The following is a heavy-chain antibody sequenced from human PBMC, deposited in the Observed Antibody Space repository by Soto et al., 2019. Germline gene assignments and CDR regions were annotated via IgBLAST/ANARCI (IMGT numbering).Heavy chain of an antibody. CDR1: GFTFDDYA. CDR3: VKVPYSSLTTLGSAFDV. J-gene: IGHJ3*01. Sequence: QLVESGGGLVQPGRSLRLSCAASGFTFDDYAMHWVRQAPGKGLEWVSGISWSGDNMAYADSVKGRLITSRDNVKNSLYLQMNSLRVEDTALYHCVKVPYSSLTTLGSAFDVWGQGTMVTVS. D-gene: IGHD4-4*01. V-gene: IGHV3-9*01. CDR2: ISWSGDNM.